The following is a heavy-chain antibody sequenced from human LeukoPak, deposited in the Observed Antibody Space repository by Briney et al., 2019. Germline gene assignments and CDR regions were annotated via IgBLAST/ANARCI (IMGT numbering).Heavy chain of an antibody. Sequence: GGSLRLSCAASGFTVSSNYMSWVRQAPGKELEWVSVIYSGGSTYYADSVKGRFTISRDNSKNTLYLQMNSLRAEDTAVYYCVREKDYDSSGYYYGGYYFDYWGQGTLVTVSS. J-gene: IGHJ4*02. CDR2: IYSGGST. CDR3: VREKDYDSSGYYYGGYYFDY. CDR1: GFTVSSNY. D-gene: IGHD3-22*01. V-gene: IGHV3-53*01.